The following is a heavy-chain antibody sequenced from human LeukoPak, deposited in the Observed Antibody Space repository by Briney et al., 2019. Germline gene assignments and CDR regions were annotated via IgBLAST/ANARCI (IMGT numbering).Heavy chain of an antibody. Sequence: GGSLRLSCAVSGITLSNYGMSWVRQAPGKGLEWVAGISGGGGGTNYADSVKGRFTISRDNPKNTLYLQMHSLRAEDTAVYFCAKRGVVVRVILVGFHKEANYFDSWGQGALDTVSS. D-gene: IGHD3-10*01. J-gene: IGHJ4*02. V-gene: IGHV3-23*01. CDR1: GITLSNYG. CDR3: AKRGVVVRVILVGFHKEANYFDS. CDR2: ISGGGGGT.